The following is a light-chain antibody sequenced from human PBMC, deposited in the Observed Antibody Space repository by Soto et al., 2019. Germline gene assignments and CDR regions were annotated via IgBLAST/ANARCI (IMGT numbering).Light chain of an antibody. CDR1: ESIGSF. CDR3: QQTYSFPLT. V-gene: IGKV1-39*01. J-gene: IGKJ4*01. CDR2: AAS. Sequence: DIQMTQSPSSLSASLGDRITITCRSSESIGSFLNWYQHVPGKAPRHLIFAASTLQRGVSSRISGSGSGTDFTLTVSSLQPEDFATYFCQQTYSFPLTFGGGTKVDIK.